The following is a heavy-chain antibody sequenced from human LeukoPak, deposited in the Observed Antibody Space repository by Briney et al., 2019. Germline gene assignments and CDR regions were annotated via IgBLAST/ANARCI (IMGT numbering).Heavy chain of an antibody. J-gene: IGHJ4*02. CDR3: VRETQSGITDFDY. CDR1: GFTFSSYA. CDR2: IKEDGSEQ. V-gene: IGHV3-7*01. Sequence: PGGSLRLSCAASGFTFSSYAMSWVRQAPGKGLEWVANIKEDGSEQYYPESVKGRFTISRDNANNILYLQLNSVRAEDTAVYYCVRETQSGITDFDYWGQGTPVTVSS. D-gene: IGHD1-14*01.